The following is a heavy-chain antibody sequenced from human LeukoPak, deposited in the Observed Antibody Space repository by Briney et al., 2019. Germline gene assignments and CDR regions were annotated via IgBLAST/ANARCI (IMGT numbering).Heavy chain of an antibody. D-gene: IGHD5-12*01. V-gene: IGHV1-2*02. CDR2: INPNSGGT. Sequence: ASVKVSCKASGYTFTDYYMHWVRQAPGQGLEWMGWINPNSGGTNYAQKLQGRVTMTTDTSTSTAYMELRSLRSDDTAVYYCARTSHYVDIAAPIPYGIYYFDYWGQGTLVTVSS. J-gene: IGHJ4*02. CDR1: GYTFTDYY. CDR3: ARTSHYVDIAAPIPYGIYYFDY.